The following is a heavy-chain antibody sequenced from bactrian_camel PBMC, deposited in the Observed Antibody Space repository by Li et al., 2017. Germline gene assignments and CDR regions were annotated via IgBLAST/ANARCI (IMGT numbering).Heavy chain of an antibody. CDR1: GSTWYTRYC. D-gene: IGHD8*01. Sequence: HVQLVESGGGSVQAGGSLTLSCVASGSTWYTRYCMGWFRQVPGKEREGPATIYTPGAYTQYADSVKGRFTISHDVAKRTLSLQMGNIEVEDTATYYCAQDVLERGCSPTTVFHIWGQGTQVTVS. J-gene: IGHJ4*01. V-gene: IGHV3S1*01. CDR2: IYTPGAYT. CDR3: AQDVLERGCSPTTVFHI.